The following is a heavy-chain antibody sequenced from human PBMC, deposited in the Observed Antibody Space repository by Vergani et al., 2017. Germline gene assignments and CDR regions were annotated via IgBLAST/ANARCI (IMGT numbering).Heavy chain of an antibody. D-gene: IGHD7-27*01. CDR2: IYYSGST. Sequence: QVQLQESGPGLVKPSETLSLTCTVSGGSISCYYWSWIRQPPGKGLEWIGYIYYSGSTNYNPSLKSRVTISVDTSKNQFSLKLSSVTAADTAVYYCARDRTDWGVFDYWGQGTLVTVSS. V-gene: IGHV4-59*01. CDR3: ARDRTDWGVFDY. CDR1: GGSISCYY. J-gene: IGHJ4*02.